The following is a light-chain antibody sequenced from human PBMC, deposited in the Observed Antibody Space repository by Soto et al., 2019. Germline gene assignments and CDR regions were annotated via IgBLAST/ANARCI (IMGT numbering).Light chain of an antibody. J-gene: IGKJ1*01. CDR1: QSVSSNY. CDR2: GAS. CDR3: QQYSSSRT. V-gene: IGKV3-20*01. Sequence: EIVLTQSPGTLSLSPGERATLSCRASQSVSSNYLAWYQQKPGQAPRLLIYGASNRATGTPDRFSGSGSGTDFTLTITRLEPEDFAVYYCQQYSSSRTFGQGTKVDIK.